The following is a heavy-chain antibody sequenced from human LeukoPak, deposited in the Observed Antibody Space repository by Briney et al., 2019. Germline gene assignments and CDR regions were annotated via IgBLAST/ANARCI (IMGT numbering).Heavy chain of an antibody. V-gene: IGHV6-1*01. CDR2: TFYRSKWYN. Sequence: SQTLSLTCAISGHSVFSNSVAWNWIRQSPSRGLEWLGRTFYRSKWYNDYAVSVKSRITINPDTSKNQFSLQLNSVTPEDTAVYYCARGYNYGFDYWGQGTLVTASP. CDR1: GHSVFSNSVA. CDR3: ARGYNYGFDY. J-gene: IGHJ4*02. D-gene: IGHD5-18*01.